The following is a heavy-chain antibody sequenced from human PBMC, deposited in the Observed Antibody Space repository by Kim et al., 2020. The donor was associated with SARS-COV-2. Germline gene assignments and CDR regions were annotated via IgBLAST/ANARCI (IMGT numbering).Heavy chain of an antibody. CDR2: IFHRGT. V-gene: IGHV4-30-4*01. CDR1: GDSISSNDYY. CDR3: ARERGDGRGNWFDP. D-gene: IGHD2-21*02. Sequence: SETLSLTCTVSGDSISSNDYYWSWIRQSPGKGLEYIGYIFHRGTYYNPSLKSRVSISMDTSKNQFSLRLSSVTAADTAVYYCARERGDGRGNWFDPWGQG. J-gene: IGHJ5*02.